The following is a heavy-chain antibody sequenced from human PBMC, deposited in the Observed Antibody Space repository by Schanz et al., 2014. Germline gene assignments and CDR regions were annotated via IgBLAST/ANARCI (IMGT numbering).Heavy chain of an antibody. V-gene: IGHV3-33*01. CDR3: ARVPYGSGSYWDY. CDR1: GFSLNTYG. J-gene: IGHJ4*02. CDR2: IWNNGVTK. Sequence: QAQLMESGGGVVQPGTSLILSCSVSGFSLNTYGIHWFRQPAGKGLEWVAVIWNNGVTKYYADSVRGRFTISGDRFQNTLYLRMSSLRAGDTAVYYCARVPYGSGSYWDYWGQGTLVTVSS. D-gene: IGHD3-10*01.